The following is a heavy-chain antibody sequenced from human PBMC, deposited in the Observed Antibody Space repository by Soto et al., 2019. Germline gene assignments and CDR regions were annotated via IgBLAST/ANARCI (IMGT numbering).Heavy chain of an antibody. V-gene: IGHV4-34*01. J-gene: IGHJ4*02. D-gene: IGHD6-13*01. CDR2: INHSGST. Sequence: SETLSLTCAVYGGSFSGYYWSWIRQPPGKGLEWIGEINHSGSTNYNPSLKSRVTISVDTSKNQFSLKLSSVTAADTAVYYCARGIAAGHFDYWGQGTLVTVSS. CDR1: GGSFSGYY. CDR3: ARGIAAGHFDY.